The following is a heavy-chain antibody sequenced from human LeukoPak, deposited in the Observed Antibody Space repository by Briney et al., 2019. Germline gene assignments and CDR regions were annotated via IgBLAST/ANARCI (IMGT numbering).Heavy chain of an antibody. J-gene: IGHJ4*02. Sequence: GGSLEISFKTSGYHFTTFWIGLVRPLPREGLEWMGIIYPSDSDTRYSPSFQGQVTISAYKSINTVYLHWNSLKTSDTAMYYCASFHISGKSYNGLHYWGQGTLVTVSS. CDR1: GYHFTTFW. CDR2: IYPSDSDT. V-gene: IGHV5-51*01. CDR3: ASFHISGKSYNGLHY. D-gene: IGHD3-10*01.